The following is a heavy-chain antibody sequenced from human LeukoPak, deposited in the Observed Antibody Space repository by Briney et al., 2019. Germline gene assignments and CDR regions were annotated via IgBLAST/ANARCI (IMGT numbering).Heavy chain of an antibody. V-gene: IGHV3-30*18. Sequence: GRSLRLSCAASGFTFSSYGMHWVRQAPGKGLEWVAVISYDGSNKYYADSVKGRFTIPRDNSKNTLYLQMNSLRAEDTAVYYCAKGTYSFYGMDVWGQGTTVTVSS. CDR3: AKGTYSFYGMDV. D-gene: IGHD6-13*01. J-gene: IGHJ6*02. CDR1: GFTFSSYG. CDR2: ISYDGSNK.